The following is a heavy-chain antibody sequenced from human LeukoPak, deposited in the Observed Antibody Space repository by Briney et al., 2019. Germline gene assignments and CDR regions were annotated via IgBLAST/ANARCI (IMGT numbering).Heavy chain of an antibody. Sequence: GGSLRLSCAASGFTFSSYGMNWVRQAPGKGLEWVSYISSSSNAIYYADSVKGRFTISRDNAKNSLYLQMNSLRAEDTAVYYCARDLYYYDTEIDYWGQGTLVTVST. CDR2: ISSSSNAI. CDR1: GFTFSSYG. CDR3: ARDLYYYDTEIDY. D-gene: IGHD3-22*01. V-gene: IGHV3-48*01. J-gene: IGHJ4*02.